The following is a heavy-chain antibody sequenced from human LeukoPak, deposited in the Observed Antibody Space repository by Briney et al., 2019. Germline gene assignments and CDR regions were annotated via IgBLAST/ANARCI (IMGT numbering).Heavy chain of an antibody. D-gene: IGHD7-27*01. CDR3: ARVLTGDDEDYFDY. CDR1: GYTFTGYY. CDR2: INPNSGGT. V-gene: IGHV1-2*02. J-gene: IGHJ4*02. Sequence: ASVKVSCKASGYTFTGYYMHWVRQAPRQGLEWMGWINPNSGGTNYAQKFQGRVTMTRDTSISTAYMELSRLRSDDTAVYYCARVLTGDDEDYFDYWGQGTLVTVSS.